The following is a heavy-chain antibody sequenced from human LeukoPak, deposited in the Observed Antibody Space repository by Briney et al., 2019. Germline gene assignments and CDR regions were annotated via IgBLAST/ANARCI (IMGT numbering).Heavy chain of an antibody. Sequence: DGSNKYYADSVKGRFTISRDNSKNTLYLQMNSLRAEGTAVYYCARGRVTKHSSGWYFQHWGQGTLVTVSS. J-gene: IGHJ1*01. CDR2: DGSNK. V-gene: IGHV3-30*05. D-gene: IGHD6-19*01. CDR3: ARGRVTKHSSGWYFQH.